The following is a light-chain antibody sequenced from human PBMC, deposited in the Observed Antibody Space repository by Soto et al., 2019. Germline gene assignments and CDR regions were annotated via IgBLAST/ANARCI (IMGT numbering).Light chain of an antibody. CDR3: SSYRSSSTLYV. CDR1: STDIGTYSR. Sequence: QSVLTQPASVSGSPGQSITISCTGTSTDIGTYSRVSWYLQYPGKAPKLMIYDVTKRPSGVSNRFSGSRSGSTASLTISGLQAEDEADYYCSSYRSSSTLYVFGSGTKLTVL. J-gene: IGLJ1*01. CDR2: DVT. V-gene: IGLV2-14*02.